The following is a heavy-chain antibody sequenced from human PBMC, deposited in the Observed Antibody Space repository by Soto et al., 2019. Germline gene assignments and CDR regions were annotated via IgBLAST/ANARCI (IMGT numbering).Heavy chain of an antibody. V-gene: IGHV3-33*01. CDR1: GFTFSSYG. D-gene: IGHD3-3*01. CDR3: ARPSRNYDFWSGSRYYFDY. J-gene: IGHJ4*02. Sequence: GGSLRLSCAASGFTFSSYGMHWVRQAPGKGLEWVAVIWYDGSNKYYVVSVKGRFTISRDNSKNTLYLQMNSLRAEDTAVYYCARPSRNYDFWSGSRYYFDYWGQGTLVTVSS. CDR2: IWYDGSNK.